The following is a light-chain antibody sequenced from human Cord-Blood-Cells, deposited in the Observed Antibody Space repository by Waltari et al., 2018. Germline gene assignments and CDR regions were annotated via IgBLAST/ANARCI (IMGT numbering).Light chain of an antibody. Sequence: QSVLTQPPSASGTPGQRVPIFCSGTSSNIGSNTVNWYQQLPGTAPKLLIYSNNQRPSGVPDRFSGSKSGTAASRAISGLQSEDEADYYCAAWDDSLNGVVFGGGTKLTVL. CDR3: AAWDDSLNGVV. CDR1: SSNIGSNT. CDR2: SNN. J-gene: IGLJ2*01. V-gene: IGLV1-44*01.